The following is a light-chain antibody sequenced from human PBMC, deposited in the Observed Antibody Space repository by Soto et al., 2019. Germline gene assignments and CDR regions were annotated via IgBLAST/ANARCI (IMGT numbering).Light chain of an antibody. CDR1: SSDIGGYNF. CDR2: DVT. CDR3: SSYTTSSTLV. V-gene: IGLV2-14*03. J-gene: IGLJ3*02. Sequence: QSALTQPASVSGSPGQSITISCTGTSSDIGGYNFVSWYQQHPGKAPKLMIYDVTNRPPGLSDRFSGSKSGNTAPLTTSGLQAEDEADYYCSSYTTSSTLVFGGGTKVTVL.